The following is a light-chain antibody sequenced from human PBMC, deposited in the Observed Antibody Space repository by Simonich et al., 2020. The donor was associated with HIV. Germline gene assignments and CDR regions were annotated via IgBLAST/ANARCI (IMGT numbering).Light chain of an antibody. CDR1: QSVSSN. Sequence: EIEMTQSPATLSVSPGERATLSCRASQSVSSNLAWYQQKPGQAPRLLIYGASTRATGIPARFSGSGSGTEFTLTISSMQSEDFAVYYCQQYNYWLITFGQGTRLEIK. J-gene: IGKJ5*01. CDR3: QQYNYWLIT. CDR2: GAS. V-gene: IGKV3-15*01.